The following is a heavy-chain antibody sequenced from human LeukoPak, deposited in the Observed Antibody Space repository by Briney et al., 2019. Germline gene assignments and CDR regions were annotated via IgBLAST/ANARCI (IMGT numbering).Heavy chain of an antibody. V-gene: IGHV4-39*01. CDR2: IYYSGST. CDR3: ARVDTALVTFDY. J-gene: IGHJ4*02. D-gene: IGHD5-18*01. Sequence: PSETLSLTCTVSGGSISSSSYYWGWIRQPPGKGLEWIGSIYYSGSTYYNPSLKGRVTISVDTSKNQFSLKLSSVTAADTAVYYCARVDTALVTFDYWGQGTLLTVSS. CDR1: GGSISSSSYY.